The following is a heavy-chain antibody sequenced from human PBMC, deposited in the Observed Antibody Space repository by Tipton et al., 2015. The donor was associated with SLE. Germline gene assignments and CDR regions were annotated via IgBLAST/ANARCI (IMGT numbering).Heavy chain of an antibody. D-gene: IGHD5-12*01. Sequence: SLRLSCVDSGLTFSRYWMSWVRQAPGKGLEWVASVKPDGTEKYYVESVKGRFTVSRDNGESSLYLQMNSLRVDDTAFYYCARDRDGGYAYDYWGRGTLVTVSS. V-gene: IGHV3-7*01. CDR2: VKPDGTEK. CDR3: ARDRDGGYAYDY. J-gene: IGHJ4*02. CDR1: GLTFSRYW.